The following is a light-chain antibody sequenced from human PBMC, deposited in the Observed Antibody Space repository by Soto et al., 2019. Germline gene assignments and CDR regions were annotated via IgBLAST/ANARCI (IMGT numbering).Light chain of an antibody. J-gene: IGKJ2*01. CDR2: DAS. CDR1: QSVSSY. CDR3: QQRSNWPPKYT. V-gene: IGKV3-11*01. Sequence: EIVLTQSPATLSLSPGERATLSCRASQSVSSYLAWYQQKTGQAPSLLIYDASNRTTGIPARFSCSGSGTDFDLTISSLEPEDFAVYDCQQRSNWPPKYTFGQGTKLEIK.